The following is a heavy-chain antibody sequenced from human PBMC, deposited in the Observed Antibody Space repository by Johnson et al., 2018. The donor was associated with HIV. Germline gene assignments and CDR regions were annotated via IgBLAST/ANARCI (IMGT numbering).Heavy chain of an antibody. D-gene: IGHD2-15*01. Sequence: EVQLVESGGGLIQPGGSLRLSCAASGFTFSNVWMHWVRQAPGKGLEWVGRIKRKTDGGTTDYAAPVKGKFTISRDDSKNTLYLEMNSLKTEDTAVYYCTTDLPYCSGHDCYNAFDLWGQGTTVIVSS. J-gene: IGHJ3*01. V-gene: IGHV3-15*01. CDR2: IKRKTDGGTT. CDR1: GFTFSNVW. CDR3: TTDLPYCSGHDCYNAFDL.